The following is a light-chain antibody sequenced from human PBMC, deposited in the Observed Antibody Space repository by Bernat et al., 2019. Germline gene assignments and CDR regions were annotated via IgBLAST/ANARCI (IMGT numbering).Light chain of an antibody. V-gene: IGKV3-20*01. Sequence: EIVLTQSPGTLSLSPGERATFSCRASQSVYSNYLAWYQQKPGQTPTLLIYDASSRATGIPDRFRGSGSGTDFTLTISRLEPDDFAVYYCQKYGSLPLTFGGGTKVEIK. CDR2: DAS. CDR1: QSVYSNY. CDR3: QKYGSLPLT. J-gene: IGKJ4*01.